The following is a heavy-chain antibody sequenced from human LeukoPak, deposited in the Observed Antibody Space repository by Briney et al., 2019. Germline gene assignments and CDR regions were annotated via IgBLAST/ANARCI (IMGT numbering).Heavy chain of an antibody. D-gene: IGHD3-10*01. CDR1: GGSISSSSYY. V-gene: IGHV4-39*07. CDR2: IYYSGST. Sequence: SETLSLTCTVSGGSISSSSYYWGWIRQPPGKGLVWIGSIYYSGSTYYNPSLKSRVTISVDTSKNQFSLKLSSVTAADTAVYYCARDRYGSGSYTSSYFDYWGQGTLVTVSS. CDR3: ARDRYGSGSYTSSYFDY. J-gene: IGHJ4*02.